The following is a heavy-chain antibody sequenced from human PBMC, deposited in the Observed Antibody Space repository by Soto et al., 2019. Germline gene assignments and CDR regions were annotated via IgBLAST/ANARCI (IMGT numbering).Heavy chain of an antibody. D-gene: IGHD5-18*01. CDR1: GGSISRGGDS. CDR3: ARVWGYSYGLASDI. J-gene: IGHJ3*02. V-gene: IGHV4-30-2*01. CDR2: IYHSGST. Sequence: SETLSLTCAVSGGSISRGGDSWSWIRQPPGKGLEWIGYIYHSGSTYYNPSLKSRVTISVDRSKSQFSLKLSSVTAADTAVYYCARVWGYSYGLASDIWGQGTMVT.